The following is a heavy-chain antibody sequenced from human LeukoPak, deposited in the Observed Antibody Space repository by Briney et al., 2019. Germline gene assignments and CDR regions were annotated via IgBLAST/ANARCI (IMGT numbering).Heavy chain of an antibody. CDR3: ARDKGAYYDSSGYYYQH. CDR2: ISYDGSNK. CDR1: GFTSSSYA. Sequence: GRSLRLSCAASGFTSSSYAMHWVRQAPGKGLEWVAVISYDGSNKYYADSVKGRFTISRDNSKNTLYLQMNSLRAEDTAVYYCARDKGAYYDSSGYYYQHWGQGTLVTVSS. J-gene: IGHJ1*01. D-gene: IGHD3-22*01. V-gene: IGHV3-30-3*01.